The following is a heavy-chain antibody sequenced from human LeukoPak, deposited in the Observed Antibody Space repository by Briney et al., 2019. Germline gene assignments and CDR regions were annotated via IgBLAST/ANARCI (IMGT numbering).Heavy chain of an antibody. CDR1: AFSLIDCW. CDR3: ARSGIGRGFDI. V-gene: IGHV3-74*01. CDR2: INKDRTIT. D-gene: IGHD2/OR15-2a*01. Sequence: PGGSLRLSCVASAFSLIDCWMHWVRQGPGGGLEWVSRINKDRTITTYADSVKGRFTVSRDNVKNMVYLDMNGLRGDNSAVYYCARSGIGRGFDIWGRGATVTVSS. J-gene: IGHJ3*02.